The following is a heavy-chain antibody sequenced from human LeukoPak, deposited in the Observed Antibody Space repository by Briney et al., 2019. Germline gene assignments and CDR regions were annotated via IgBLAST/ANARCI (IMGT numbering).Heavy chain of an antibody. J-gene: IGHJ1*01. V-gene: IGHV1-2*02. D-gene: IGHD6-19*01. CDR1: GYTFTGYY. Sequence: ASVKVSCKASGYTFTGYYMHWVRQAPGQGLEWMGWINPNSGGTNYAQKFQGRVTMTRDTSISTAYMELSRLRSDDTAVYYCARLRDSSGWYQYFQHWGQGTLVTVSS. CDR3: ARLRDSSGWYQYFQH. CDR2: INPNSGGT.